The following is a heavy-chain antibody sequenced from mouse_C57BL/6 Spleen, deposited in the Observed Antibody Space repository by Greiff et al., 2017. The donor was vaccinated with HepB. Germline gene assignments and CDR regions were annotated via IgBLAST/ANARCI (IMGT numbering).Heavy chain of an antibody. CDR2: ISSGSSTI. CDR1: GFTFSDYG. D-gene: IGHD2-3*01. Sequence: EVQLVESGGGLAKPGGSLKLSCAASGFTFSDYGMHWVRQAPEKGLEWVAYISSGSSTIYYADTVKGRFTISRDNAKNTLFLQMTSLRSEDTAMYYCARQDDGYLFAYWGQRTLVTVSA. CDR3: ARQDDGYLFAY. J-gene: IGHJ3*01. V-gene: IGHV5-17*01.